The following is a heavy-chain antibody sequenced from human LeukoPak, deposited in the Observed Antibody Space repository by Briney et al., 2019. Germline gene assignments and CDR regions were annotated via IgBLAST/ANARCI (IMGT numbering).Heavy chain of an antibody. CDR3: AKDIGSISPYYYGMDV. CDR2: ISWNSGSI. J-gene: IGHJ6*02. V-gene: IGHV3-9*01. CDR1: GFTFDDYA. Sequence: GGSLRLSCAASGFTFDDYAMHWVRQAPGKGLEWVSGISWNSGSIGYADSVKGRFTISRDDAKNSLYLQMNSLRAEDTALYYCAKDIGSISPYYYGMDVWGQGTTVTVSS.